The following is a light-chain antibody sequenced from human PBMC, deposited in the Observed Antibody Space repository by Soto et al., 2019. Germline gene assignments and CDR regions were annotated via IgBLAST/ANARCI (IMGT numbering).Light chain of an antibody. J-gene: IGKJ2*01. CDR3: QQYYSYPNT. V-gene: IGKV1-8*01. Sequence: AIRMTQSPSSLSASTGDRVTITCRASQGISRYLAWYQQKPGKAPKLLIYAASTLQSGVPSRFSGSGSGTDFTLTISCLQSEDFATYYCQQYYSYPNTFGQGTKLEIK. CDR1: QGISRY. CDR2: AAS.